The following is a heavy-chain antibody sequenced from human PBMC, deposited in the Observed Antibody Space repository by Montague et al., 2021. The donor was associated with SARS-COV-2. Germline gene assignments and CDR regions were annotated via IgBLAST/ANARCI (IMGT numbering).Heavy chain of an antibody. J-gene: IGHJ3*02. CDR1: GGSISSRSYY. CDR3: ARVGAVVGARRTFDI. D-gene: IGHD1-26*01. V-gene: IGHV4-39*07. CDR2: IYYSGNT. Sequence: SETLSLTCTISGGSISSRSYYWGWIRQPPGLGLEWIGGIYYSGNTYYNLSLKSRVSIDVDPSKNQLSLKLTSVTAADTAVYFCARVGAVVGARRTFDIWGQGTMVTVSS.